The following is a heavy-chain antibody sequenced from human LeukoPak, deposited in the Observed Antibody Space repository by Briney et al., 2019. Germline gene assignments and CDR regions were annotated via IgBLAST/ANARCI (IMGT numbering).Heavy chain of an antibody. CDR1: GFTFSSYS. CDR2: ISSSSSYI. CDR3: ARVAYCGGDCPPG. J-gene: IGHJ4*02. Sequence: PGGSLRLSCPASGFTFSSYSMNWVRQAPGKGLEWVSSISSSSSYIYYADSVKGRFTISRDNAKNSLYLQMNSLRAEDTAVYYCARVAYCGGDCPPGWGQGTLVTVSS. D-gene: IGHD2-21*02. V-gene: IGHV3-21*06.